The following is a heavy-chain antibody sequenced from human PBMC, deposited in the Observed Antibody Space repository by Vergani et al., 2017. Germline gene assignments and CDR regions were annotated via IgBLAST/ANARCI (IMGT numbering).Heavy chain of an antibody. CDR2: IYYSGST. Sequence: QVQLQQWGAGLLKPSETLSLTCAVYGGSFSGYYWSWIRQPPGKGLEWIGYIYYSGSTYYNPSLKSRVTISVDTSKNQFSLKLSSVTAADTAVYYCAISYSSSWYDYWGQGTLVTVSS. V-gene: IGHV4-34*11. CDR3: AISYSSSWYDY. J-gene: IGHJ4*02. D-gene: IGHD6-13*01. CDR1: GGSFSGYY.